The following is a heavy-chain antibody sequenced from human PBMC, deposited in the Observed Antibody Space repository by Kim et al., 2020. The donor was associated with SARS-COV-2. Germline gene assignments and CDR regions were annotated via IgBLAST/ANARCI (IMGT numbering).Heavy chain of an antibody. CDR2: ISDDGSCI. J-gene: IGHJ4*02. D-gene: IGHD2-15*01. CDR1: GFLFSDYG. Sequence: GGSLRLSCEASGFLFSDYGMNWVRQAPGKGLEWVAFISDDGSCIYYGDSVKGRFTVSRDNSKNTMFLQMNSLRGEDTAVYYCTKEGYDGGLHLWGQGTQVSVS. CDR3: TKEGYDGGLHL. V-gene: IGHV3-30*18.